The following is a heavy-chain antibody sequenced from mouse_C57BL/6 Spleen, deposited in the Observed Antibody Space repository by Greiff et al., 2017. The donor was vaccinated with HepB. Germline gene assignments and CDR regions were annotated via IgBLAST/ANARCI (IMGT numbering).Heavy chain of an antibody. D-gene: IGHD2-5*01. CDR3: ARRDYSNYNWYFDV. Sequence: EVKLMESGGGLVKPGGSLTLSCAASGFTFSDYGMHWVRQAPEKGLEWVAYISSGSSTIYYADTVKGRFTISRDNAKNTLFLQMTSLRSEDTAMYYCARRDYSNYNWYFDVWGTGTTVTVSS. CDR1: GFTFSDYG. CDR2: ISSGSSTI. V-gene: IGHV5-17*01. J-gene: IGHJ1*03.